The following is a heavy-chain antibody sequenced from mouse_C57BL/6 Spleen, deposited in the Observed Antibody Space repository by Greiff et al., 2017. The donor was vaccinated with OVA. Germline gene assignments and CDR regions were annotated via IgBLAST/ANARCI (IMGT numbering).Heavy chain of an antibody. V-gene: IGHV1-55*01. CDR3: ARTRFITTVHFDY. CDR2: IYPGSGST. J-gene: IGHJ2*01. D-gene: IGHD1-1*01. Sequence: VQLQQPGAELVKPGASVKMSCKASGYTFTSYWITWVKQRPGQGLEWIGDIYPGSGSTNYNEKFKSKATLTVDTSSSTAYMQLSSLTSEDSAVYYCARTRFITTVHFDYWGQGTTLTVSS. CDR1: GYTFTSYW.